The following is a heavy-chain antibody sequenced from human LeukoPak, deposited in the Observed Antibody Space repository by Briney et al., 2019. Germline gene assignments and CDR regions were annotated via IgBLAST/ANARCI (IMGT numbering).Heavy chain of an antibody. D-gene: IGHD3-10*01. Sequence: PGESLKISCKGSGYSFSTYWIAWVRQMPGKGLEWMGIIHPGDSDTRYSPSFQGQVTISADKSISTAYQQWSSLKASDTAMYYCARQFSVFVWCGEDYAMDVWGHGTTVTVSS. CDR1: GYSFSTYW. CDR3: ARQFSVFVWCGEDYAMDV. V-gene: IGHV5-51*01. J-gene: IGHJ6*02. CDR2: IHPGDSDT.